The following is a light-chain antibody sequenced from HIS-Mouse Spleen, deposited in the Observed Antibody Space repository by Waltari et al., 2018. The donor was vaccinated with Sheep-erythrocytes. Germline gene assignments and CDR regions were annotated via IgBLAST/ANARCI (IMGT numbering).Light chain of an antibody. Sequence: QSALTQPASVSGSPGQSSTISCTGTSSAGGGYNYVSWYQQHPGKAPKLMIYEVSNRPSGVSNRFSGSKSGNTASLTISGLQAEDEADYYCSSYTSSSTWVFGGGTKLTVL. V-gene: IGLV2-14*01. J-gene: IGLJ3*02. CDR2: EVS. CDR1: SSAGGGYNY. CDR3: SSYTSSSTWV.